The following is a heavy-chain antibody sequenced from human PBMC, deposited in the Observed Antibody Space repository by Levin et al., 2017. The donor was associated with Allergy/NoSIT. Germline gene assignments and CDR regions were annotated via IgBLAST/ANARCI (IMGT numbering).Heavy chain of an antibody. CDR2: IIPAFAST. V-gene: IGHV1-69*13. CDR3: ARPRGGFYGSGSFDS. CDR1: GGTLRNYP. J-gene: IGHJ4*02. D-gene: IGHD3-10*01. Sequence: SVKVSCKAFGGTLRNYPISWVRQAPGQGLEWMGGIIPAFASTNYAQKFQGRVTITADESTRTAYMELRSLRSEETAVYFCARPRGGFYGSGSFDSWGQGTLVTVSS.